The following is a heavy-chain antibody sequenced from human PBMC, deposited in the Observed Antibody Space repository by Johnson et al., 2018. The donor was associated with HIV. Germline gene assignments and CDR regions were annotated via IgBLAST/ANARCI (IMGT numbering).Heavy chain of an antibody. J-gene: IGHJ3*02. Sequence: VQLVESGGGVVRPGESLRLSCAASGFTFDDYAMHWVRQAPGKGLEWVSGISWNSGSIGYADSVKGRFTIFRDNAKNTLYLQMNSLRVEDTAVYYCARAIDQGYSSGWSSDVYDIWGQGTMVTVSS. CDR2: ISWNSGSI. V-gene: IGHV3-9*01. CDR3: ARAIDQGYSSGWSSDVYDI. D-gene: IGHD6-19*01. CDR1: GFTFDDYA.